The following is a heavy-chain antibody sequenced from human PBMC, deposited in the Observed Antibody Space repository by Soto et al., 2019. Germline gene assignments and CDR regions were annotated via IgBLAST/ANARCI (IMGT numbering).Heavy chain of an antibody. CDR1: GYTFTSYD. CDR3: ARGLMYYDFWSGYSRNPPQNMAV. D-gene: IGHD3-3*01. J-gene: IGHJ6*03. CDR2: MNPNSGNT. V-gene: IGHV1-8*01. Sequence: ASVKVSCKASGYTFTSYDINWVRQATGQGLEWMGWMNPNSGNTGYAQKFQGRVTMTRNTSISTAYMELSSLRSEDTAVYYCARGLMYYDFWSGYSRNPPQNMAVWGKGTTVTVSS.